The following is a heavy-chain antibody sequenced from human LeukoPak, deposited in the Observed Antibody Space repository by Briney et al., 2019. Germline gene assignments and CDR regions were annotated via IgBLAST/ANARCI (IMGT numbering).Heavy chain of an antibody. D-gene: IGHD4-11*01. CDR2: VYYNGIT. Sequence: PSETLSLTCTVSGGPIFSSPFYWGWIRQPPGKGLEWIASVYYNGITYYNPSLKSRVTISVDTYKNQFALKVTSVTAADTAIYYCARLMTTVATWGQGTLVTVSS. J-gene: IGHJ4*02. V-gene: IGHV4-39*01. CDR1: GGPIFSSPFY. CDR3: ARLMTTVAT.